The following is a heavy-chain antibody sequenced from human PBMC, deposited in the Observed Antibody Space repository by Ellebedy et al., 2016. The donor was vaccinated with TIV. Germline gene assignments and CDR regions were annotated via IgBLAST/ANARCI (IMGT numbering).Heavy chain of an antibody. V-gene: IGHV3-74*01. D-gene: IGHD3-10*01. CDR1: GFTFRDYW. Sequence: PGGSLRLSCEVSGFTFRDYWFHWVRQVPGEGLVWVSRVNPDGYTNYADSVKGRFIISRDNAKNSLYLQMNSLRAEDTAVYYCARVQLVWFESDCWGQGTLVTVSS. J-gene: IGHJ4*02. CDR3: ARVQLVWFESDC. CDR2: VNPDGYT.